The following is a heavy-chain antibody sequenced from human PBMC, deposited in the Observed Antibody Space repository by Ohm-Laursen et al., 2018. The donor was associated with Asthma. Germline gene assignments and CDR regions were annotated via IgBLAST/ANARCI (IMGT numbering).Heavy chain of an antibody. CDR3: ARALPATVVGAFDI. CDR1: GGSISSYY. V-gene: IGHV4-59*12. CDR2: IYYSGST. Sequence: GTLSLTCSVSGGSISSYYWSWIRQPPGKGLEWIGYIYYSGSTNYNPSLKSRVTISVDRSKKQISLKLSSVTAADTAVYYCARALPATVVGAFDIWGQGTLVTVSS. J-gene: IGHJ3*02.